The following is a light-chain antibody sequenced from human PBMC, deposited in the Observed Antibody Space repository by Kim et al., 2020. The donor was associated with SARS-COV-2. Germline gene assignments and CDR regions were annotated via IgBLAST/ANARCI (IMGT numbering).Light chain of an antibody. CDR1: QSVLYSSNNKNY. Sequence: DIVMTQSPDSLAVSLGERATINCKSSQSVLYSSNNKNYLAWYQQKPGQPPKLLIYWASTRESGVPDRFSGSGSGTDFTLTISSLQAEDVAVYYCQQYYSTPTFGQGTKVYIK. V-gene: IGKV4-1*01. CDR2: WAS. J-gene: IGKJ1*01. CDR3: QQYYSTPT.